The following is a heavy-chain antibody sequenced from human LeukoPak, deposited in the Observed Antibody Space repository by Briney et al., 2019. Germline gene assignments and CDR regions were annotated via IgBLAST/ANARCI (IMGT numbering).Heavy chain of an antibody. CDR1: GFIFGEHA. CDR3: ARGPILLWIHNGMDV. D-gene: IGHD3-10*01. J-gene: IGHJ6*02. V-gene: IGHV3-49*04. Sequence: PGGSLRLSCLGSGFIFGEHAISWVRQAPGKALEWVGFIRSEAYGETTEYAASVSDRFIISRDNTRGIAYLQMNNLKIEDTAVYYCARGPILLWIHNGMDVWGPGTTVTVSS. CDR2: IRSEAYGETT.